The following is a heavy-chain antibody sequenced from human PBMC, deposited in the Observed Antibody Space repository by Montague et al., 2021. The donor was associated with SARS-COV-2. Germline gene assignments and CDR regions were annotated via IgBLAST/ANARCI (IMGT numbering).Heavy chain of an antibody. CDR2: IYYSGTT. CDR3: ARGGGGGGFARFMYWYFDV. Sequence: SETLSLTCSVSGASISSHYWSWIRQSPGKGLEWIGYIYYSGTTIYNPSLESRVSISVDTSENQFSLKLTSVTAADTAVYYCARGGGGGGFARFMYWYFDVWGRGSLVTVSS. V-gene: IGHV4-59*11. CDR1: GASISSHY. D-gene: IGHD2-21*01. J-gene: IGHJ2*01.